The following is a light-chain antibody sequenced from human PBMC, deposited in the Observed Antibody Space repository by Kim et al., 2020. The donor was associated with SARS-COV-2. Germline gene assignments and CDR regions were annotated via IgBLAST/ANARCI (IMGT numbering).Light chain of an antibody. CDR3: QQYYSYPYT. CDR2: AAS. CDR1: QGINNY. J-gene: IGKJ2*01. V-gene: IGKV1-16*01. Sequence: SASLGDRVTVTCRASQGINNYLAWFQQKPGKAPKSLIGAASSLQSGVPSRFSGRGSGTVFTLTIGSLQPEDSATYFCQQYYSYPYTFGQGTKVEI.